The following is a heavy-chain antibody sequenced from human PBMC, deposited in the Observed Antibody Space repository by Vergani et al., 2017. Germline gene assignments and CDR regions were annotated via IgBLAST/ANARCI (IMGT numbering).Heavy chain of an antibody. V-gene: IGHV4-59*12. J-gene: IGHJ6*03. CDR2: INHSGST. Sequence: QVQLQESGPGLVKPSETLSLTCTVSGGSISSYYWSWIRQPPGKGLEWIGEINHSGSTNYNPSLKSRVTISVDTSKNQFSLKLSSVTAADTAVYYCARGYCSGGSCYSHYYYMDVWGKGTTVTVSS. CDR3: ARGYCSGGSCYSHYYYMDV. D-gene: IGHD2-15*01. CDR1: GGSISSYY.